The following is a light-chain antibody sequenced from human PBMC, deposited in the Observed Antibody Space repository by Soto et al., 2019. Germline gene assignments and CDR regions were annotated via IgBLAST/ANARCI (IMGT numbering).Light chain of an antibody. V-gene: IGKV3-20*01. CDR2: GAS. Sequence: EIVLTQSPGTLSLSPGERATLFCRASQSVATSQLAWYQQKPGQAPRLLIGASSRATGVPDRFIASGSGTDFTLTTISRVAPEYSAKYYRQRYGTSRTFGQGTKVDIK. CDR1: QSVATSQ. J-gene: IGKJ1*01. CDR3: QRYGTSRT.